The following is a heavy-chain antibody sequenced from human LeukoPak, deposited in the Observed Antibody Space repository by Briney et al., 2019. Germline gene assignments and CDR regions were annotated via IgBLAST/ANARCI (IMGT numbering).Heavy chain of an antibody. CDR3: ARGESYGDYR. Sequence: SETLSLTCTVSGGSISSSSYYWGWIRQPPGKGLEWIGSIYYSGSTYYNPSLKSRVTISVDTSKNQFSLKLSSVTAADTAVYYCARGESYGDYRWGQGTLVTVSS. CDR2: IYYSGST. CDR1: GGSISSSSYY. J-gene: IGHJ5*02. D-gene: IGHD4-17*01. V-gene: IGHV4-39*07.